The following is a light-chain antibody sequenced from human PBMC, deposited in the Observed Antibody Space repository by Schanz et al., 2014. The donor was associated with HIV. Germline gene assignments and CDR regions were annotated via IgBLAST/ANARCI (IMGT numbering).Light chain of an antibody. Sequence: QSVLTQPPSASGTPGQRVTISCSGSSSNIGSNTVNWYQQLPGTAPTVLIYNNNQRPSGVPVRFSGSKSGTSASLAISGLQSEDEADYYCAVWDDSLNGHWVFGGGTKLTVL. CDR1: SSNIGSNT. CDR3: AVWDDSLNGHWV. V-gene: IGLV1-44*01. CDR2: NNN. J-gene: IGLJ3*02.